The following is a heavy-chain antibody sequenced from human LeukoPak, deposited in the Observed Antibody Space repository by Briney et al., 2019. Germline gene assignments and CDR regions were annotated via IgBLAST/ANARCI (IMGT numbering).Heavy chain of an antibody. CDR2: ISSDGRNT. Sequence: GGSLRLSCAASGFTFRTYWMHWVRQAPGKGLVWVSRISSDGRNTIYPDAVKGRFAISRDNTNNILYLQMNSLRGDDTAVYYCARERDLRGAYCMDVWGKGTTVTVSS. J-gene: IGHJ6*03. CDR1: GFTFRTYW. V-gene: IGHV3-74*01. D-gene: IGHD5/OR15-5a*01. CDR3: ARERDLRGAYCMDV.